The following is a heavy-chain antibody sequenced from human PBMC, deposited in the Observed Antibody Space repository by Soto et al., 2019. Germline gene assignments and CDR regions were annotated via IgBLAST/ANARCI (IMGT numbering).Heavy chain of an antibody. Sequence: EVQLLESGGGLVQPGGSLRLSCAASGFTFSNYAMNWFRQAPGNGLEWVAAFSGSGSGTYRADSVKGRFTVSRDNSENTLFLQMNSLRVEDTAIYYCSRAVRGVPGDLWDSWGQGTLVTVSS. CDR3: SRAVRGVPGDLWDS. V-gene: IGHV3-23*01. J-gene: IGHJ4*02. CDR2: FSGSGSGT. D-gene: IGHD2-2*01. CDR1: GFTFSNYA.